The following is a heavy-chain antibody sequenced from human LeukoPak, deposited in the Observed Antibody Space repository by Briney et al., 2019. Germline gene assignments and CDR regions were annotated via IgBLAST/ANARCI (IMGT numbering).Heavy chain of an antibody. Sequence: GASVKVSCTASGGTFSSSAISWVRQAPGQGLEWMGGIIPIFGSANYAQKFQGRVTITADESTSTAYMELSSLRSEDTAVYYCARGAKWLGSPSDYWGQGTLVTVSS. V-gene: IGHV1-69*13. J-gene: IGHJ4*02. CDR3: ARGAKWLGSPSDY. CDR2: IIPIFGSA. CDR1: GGTFSSSA. D-gene: IGHD5-12*01.